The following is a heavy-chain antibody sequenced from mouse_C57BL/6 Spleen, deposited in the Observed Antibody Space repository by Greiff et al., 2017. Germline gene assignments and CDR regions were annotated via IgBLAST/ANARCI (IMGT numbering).Heavy chain of an antibody. J-gene: IGHJ2*01. CDR1: GYAFSSSW. CDR2: IYPGDGDT. V-gene: IGHV1-82*01. CDR3: AREENGY. Sequence: QVQLQQSGPELVKPGASVKISCKASGYAFSSSWMNWVKQRPGKGLEWIGRIYPGDGDTNYNGKFKGKATLTADKSSSTAYMQLSSLTSEDSAVYFWAREENGYWGQGTNRTVSS.